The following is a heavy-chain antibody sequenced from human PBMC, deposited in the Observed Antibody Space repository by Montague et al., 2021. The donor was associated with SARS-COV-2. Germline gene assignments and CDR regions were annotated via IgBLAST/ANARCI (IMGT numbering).Heavy chain of an antibody. CDR1: GDSISSSSYY. V-gene: IGHV4-39*01. J-gene: IGHJ6*03. Sequence: SETLSLTCTASGDSISSSSYYWGWIRQPPGKGLEWIGSINNRGNTYNNPSLRSRVSISVDTSKNQFSLNVRSVTAADTGLFYCVRVTHPRSAWPYYMDVWGHGTTVPV. D-gene: IGHD4-11*01. CDR3: VRVTHPRSAWPYYMDV. CDR2: INNRGNT.